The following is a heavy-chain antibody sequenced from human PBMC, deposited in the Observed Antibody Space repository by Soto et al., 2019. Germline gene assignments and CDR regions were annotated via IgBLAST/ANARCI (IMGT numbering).Heavy chain of an antibody. Sequence: GGSLRLSCAASGFTFSSYAMHWVRQAPGKGLEWVAVISYDGSNKYYADSVKGRFTISRDNSKNTLYLQMNSLRAEDTAVYYCAREGPYGSGSYYNPLDYWGQGTLVTVSS. CDR3: AREGPYGSGSYYNPLDY. D-gene: IGHD3-10*01. CDR1: GFTFSSYA. CDR2: ISYDGSNK. V-gene: IGHV3-30-3*01. J-gene: IGHJ4*02.